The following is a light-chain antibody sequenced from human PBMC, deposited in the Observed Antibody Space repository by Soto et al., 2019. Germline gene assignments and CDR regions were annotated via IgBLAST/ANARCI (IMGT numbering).Light chain of an antibody. CDR3: QQYNVWPQT. CDR1: QSVGSY. J-gene: IGKJ1*01. V-gene: IGKV3D-15*01. Sequence: EVVLTQSPDTLSLSPGERASLSCRASQSVGSYLAWYQQKPGQAPRLLIYGAFYRATGIPDRFSGSGSGTDFTLIISRLEPEDFGVYYCQQYNVWPQTFGQGTKVDIK. CDR2: GAF.